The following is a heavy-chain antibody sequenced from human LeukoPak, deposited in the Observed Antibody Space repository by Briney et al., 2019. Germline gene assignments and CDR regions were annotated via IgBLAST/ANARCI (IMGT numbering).Heavy chain of an antibody. CDR2: ISGSGGST. J-gene: IGHJ4*02. CDR1: RFTFENFA. CDR3: AKMIAYGGNSVDY. D-gene: IGHD4-23*01. Sequence: GGSLRLSCAASRFTFENFAMSWVRQAPGTGLEWVSSISGSGGSTYYADSVRGRFTISRDNSKNTLYLQMNSLRAEDTAVYYCAKMIAYGGNSVDYWGQGTLVTVSS. V-gene: IGHV3-23*01.